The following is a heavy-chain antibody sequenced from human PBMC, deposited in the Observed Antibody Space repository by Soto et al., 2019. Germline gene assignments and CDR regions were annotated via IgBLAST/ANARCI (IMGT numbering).Heavy chain of an antibody. Sequence: SVKVSCKASGGTFSSYAISWVRQAPGQGLEWMGGIIPIFGTANYAQKFQGRVAITADESTSTAYMELSSLRSEDTAVYYCARGNAVWSYFDYWGQGTLVTVSS. J-gene: IGHJ4*02. CDR2: IIPIFGTA. D-gene: IGHD2-8*01. CDR3: ARGNAVWSYFDY. V-gene: IGHV1-69*13. CDR1: GGTFSSYA.